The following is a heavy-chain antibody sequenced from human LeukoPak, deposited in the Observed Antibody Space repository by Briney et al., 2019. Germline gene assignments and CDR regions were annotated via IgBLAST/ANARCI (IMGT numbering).Heavy chain of an antibody. CDR3: VRHDFWSGFKGGDY. V-gene: IGHV3-7*03. CDR1: GFTFSSYW. CDR2: IKKDGSEK. J-gene: IGHJ4*02. D-gene: IGHD3-3*01. Sequence: GGSLRLSCAASGFTFSSYWMSWVRQAPGKGLEWVANIKKDGSEKYSVDSVKGRFTISRDNAKNSLYLQMNSLRAEDTAFYYCVRHDFWSGFKGGDYWGQGTLVTVSS.